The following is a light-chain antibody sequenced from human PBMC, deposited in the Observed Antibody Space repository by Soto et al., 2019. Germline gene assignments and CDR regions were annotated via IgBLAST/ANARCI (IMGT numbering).Light chain of an antibody. CDR1: QSVSSSY. Sequence: EIVLTQSPGTLSLSPGERATLSCRASQSVSSSYLAWYQQKPGQAPRLLIYGASSRATGIPDRFSGSGSGAEFALTISRLEPEDFAVYYCQQYGSSPTYTFGHGTKLEIK. J-gene: IGKJ2*01. V-gene: IGKV3-20*01. CDR2: GAS. CDR3: QQYGSSPTYT.